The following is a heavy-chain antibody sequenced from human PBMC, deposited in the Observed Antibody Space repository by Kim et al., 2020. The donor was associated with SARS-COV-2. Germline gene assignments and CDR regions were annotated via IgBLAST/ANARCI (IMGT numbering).Heavy chain of an antibody. J-gene: IGHJ4*02. CDR3: ARDRLGFDY. CDR2: ITYDGSNN. V-gene: IGHV3-30*04. CDR1: GFTFSSYA. D-gene: IGHD3-3*01. Sequence: GGSLRLSCTASGFTFSSYAMHWVRQAPGKGLEWVAVITYDGSNNYYADSVKGRFTISRDNSKNTLYLQMNSLRAEDTAVYYCARDRLGFDYWGQGTMVT.